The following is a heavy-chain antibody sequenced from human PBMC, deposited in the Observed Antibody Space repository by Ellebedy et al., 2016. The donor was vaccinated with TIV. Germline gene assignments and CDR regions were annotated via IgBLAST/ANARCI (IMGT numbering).Heavy chain of an antibody. V-gene: IGHV3-30-3*01. CDR1: GFTFSSYA. CDR3: ASQDVDCGGDCYSSDY. J-gene: IGHJ4*02. Sequence: GESLKISXAASGFTFSSYAMHWVRQAPGKGLEWVAVISYDGSNKYYADSVKGRFTISRDNSKNTLYLQMNSLRAEDTAVYYCASQDVDCGGDCYSSDYWGQGTLVTVSS. CDR2: ISYDGSNK. D-gene: IGHD2-21*01.